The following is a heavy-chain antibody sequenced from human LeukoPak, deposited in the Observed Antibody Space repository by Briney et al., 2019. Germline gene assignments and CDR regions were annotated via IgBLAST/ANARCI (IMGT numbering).Heavy chain of an antibody. V-gene: IGHV5-51*01. CDR2: IYPGDSDT. D-gene: IGHD3-10*01. CDR1: GYSFTSYW. Sequence: GESLKISFKGSGYSFTSYWIGWVRHVPGKGLEYMGIIYPGDSDTRYSPSFQGQVTISADKSIGTAYLQWSSLKASDTAMYYCATLVGYGSFFDYWGQGTLVTVSS. J-gene: IGHJ4*02. CDR3: ATLVGYGSFFDY.